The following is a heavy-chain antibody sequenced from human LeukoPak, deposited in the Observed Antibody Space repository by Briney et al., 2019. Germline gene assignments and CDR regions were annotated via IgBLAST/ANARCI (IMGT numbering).Heavy chain of an antibody. V-gene: IGHV3-23*01. CDR3: AKGQTVKRTYYYDSSGYSPFDY. J-gene: IGHJ4*02. CDR2: ISGSGGST. CDR1: GFTFSSYA. D-gene: IGHD3-22*01. Sequence: PGGSLRLSCAASGFTFSSYAMSWVRQAPGKGLEWVSAISGSGGSTYYADSVKGRFTISRDNSKNTLYLQMNSLRAEDTAVYYCAKGQTVKRTYYYDSSGYSPFDYWGQGTLVTVSS.